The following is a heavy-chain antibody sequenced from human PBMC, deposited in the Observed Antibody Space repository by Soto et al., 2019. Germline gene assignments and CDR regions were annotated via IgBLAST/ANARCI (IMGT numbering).Heavy chain of an antibody. D-gene: IGHD2-8*02. Sequence: GGALRLSCEVSGLTFSCYLMTWVRQSPGKGLEWVANLNPEGSAKYYVDSVRGRFTISRDNAKQSLSLQMNSLRVEDTAVYYCVTGYCSAGVCSRGYWGQRTLVTVSS. V-gene: IGHV3-7*01. CDR3: VTGYCSAGVCSRGY. CDR1: GLTFSCYL. CDR2: LNPEGSAK. J-gene: IGHJ4*02.